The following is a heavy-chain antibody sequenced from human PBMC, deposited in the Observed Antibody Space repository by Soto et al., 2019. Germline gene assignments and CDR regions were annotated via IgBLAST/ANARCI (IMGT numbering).Heavy chain of an antibody. CDR3: ARGRVEYNLNAFDI. CDR2: IYHSGST. D-gene: IGHD6-6*01. Sequence: PSETLSLTCAVSGYSISSGYYWGWIRQPPGKGLEWIGSIYHSGSTYYNPSLKSRVTISVDTSKNQFSLKLSSVTAADTAVYYCARGRVEYNLNAFDIWGQGTMVTVSS. CDR1: GYSISSGYY. J-gene: IGHJ3*02. V-gene: IGHV4-38-2*01.